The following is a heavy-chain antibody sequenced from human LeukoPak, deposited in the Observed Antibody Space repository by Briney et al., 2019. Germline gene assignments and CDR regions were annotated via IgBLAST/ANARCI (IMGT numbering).Heavy chain of an antibody. D-gene: IGHD6-19*01. Sequence: SETLSLTCTVSGGSISSSSYYWGWIRQPPGKGLEWIGSIYYSGSTNYNPSLKSRVTISVDTSKNQFSLKLSSVTAADTAVYYCARGTRSHIAVAGTSFDYWGQGTLVTVSS. V-gene: IGHV4-39*07. CDR1: GGSISSSSYY. J-gene: IGHJ4*02. CDR3: ARGTRSHIAVAGTSFDY. CDR2: IYYSGST.